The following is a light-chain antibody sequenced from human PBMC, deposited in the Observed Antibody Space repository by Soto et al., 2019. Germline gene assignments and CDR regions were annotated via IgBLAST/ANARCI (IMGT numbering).Light chain of an antibody. Sequence: DIVMTQSPDSLAVSLGERATINCKSYQSFFSSSKNRNHLAWYQQRPGQPPKLLIYWATTRESGVPDRFSGSGSGTDFTLTVSSLQAEDVAVYYCQQYFRTPLTFGGGTKVDIK. V-gene: IGKV4-1*01. CDR3: QQYFRTPLT. J-gene: IGKJ4*01. CDR1: QSFFSSSKNRNH. CDR2: WAT.